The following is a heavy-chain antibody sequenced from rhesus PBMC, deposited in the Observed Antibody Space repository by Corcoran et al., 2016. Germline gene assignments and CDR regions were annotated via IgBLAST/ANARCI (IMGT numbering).Heavy chain of an antibody. CDR3: TKDGLDA. CDR1: GFPFSNFW. V-gene: IGHV3S42*01. CDR2: IRGGGDHT. Sequence: EVKLVESGGGLAKPGGSLVLSRAAPGFPFSNFWMNWGRQFPGEGPDGISAIRGGGDHTLYADGVKGRFTTSRDNSKNMVFLEMTSLKPEDTAFYFCTKDGLDAWGQGVLVTVST. J-gene: IGHJ4*01.